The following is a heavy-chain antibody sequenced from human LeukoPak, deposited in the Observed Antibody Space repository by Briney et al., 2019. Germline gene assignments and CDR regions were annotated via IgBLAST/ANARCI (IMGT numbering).Heavy chain of an antibody. V-gene: IGHV4-59*01. CDR1: GGSISSYY. Sequence: SETLSLTRTVSGGSISSYYWSWIRQPPGKGLEWIGYIYYSGSTNYNPSLKSRVTISVDTSKSQFSLKLSSVTAADTAVYYCARVGEVSFYYYYGMDVWGKGTTVTVSS. J-gene: IGHJ6*04. CDR3: ARVGEVSFYYYYGMDV. CDR2: IYYSGST.